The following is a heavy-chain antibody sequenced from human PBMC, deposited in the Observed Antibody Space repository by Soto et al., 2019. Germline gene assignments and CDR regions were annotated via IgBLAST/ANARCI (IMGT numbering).Heavy chain of an antibody. Sequence: QVQLQESGPGLVKPSKTLSLTCNVSGGPINSPDYYWSWIRRSPGKGLEWIGYLYFNGGTQYNPSLRTPVSMSLDTSKKHFSLKMRSVTAADTAVYYCARGISKYSSWYEPHTWFDAWGQGALVTVSS. CDR3: ARGISKYSSWYEPHTWFDA. CDR1: GGPINSPDYY. D-gene: IGHD6-13*01. CDR2: LYFNGGT. V-gene: IGHV4-30-4*01. J-gene: IGHJ5*02.